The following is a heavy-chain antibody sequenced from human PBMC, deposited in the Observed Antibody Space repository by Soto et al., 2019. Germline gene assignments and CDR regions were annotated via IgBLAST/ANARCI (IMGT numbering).Heavy chain of an antibody. J-gene: IGHJ6*02. CDR1: GFTFDDYG. V-gene: IGHV3-20*04. D-gene: IGHD3-10*01. CDR2: INWNGGST. CDR3: ARDQWFGXXLSTPYYYGMDV. Sequence: SLRLSCAASGFTFDDYGMSWVRQAPGKGLEWVSGINWNGGSTGYADSVKGRFTISRDNAKNSLYLQMNSLRAEDTALYYCARDQWFGXXLSTPYYYGMDVWAQGTTVPVSS.